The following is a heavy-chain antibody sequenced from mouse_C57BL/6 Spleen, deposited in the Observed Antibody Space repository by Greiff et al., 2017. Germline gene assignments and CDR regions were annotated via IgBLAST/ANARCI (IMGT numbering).Heavy chain of an antibody. CDR2: INPNNGGT. D-gene: IGHD4-1*01. J-gene: IGHJ3*01. V-gene: IGHV1-22*01. CDR1: GYTFTDYN. Sequence: EVHLVESGPELVKPGASVKMSCKASGYTFTDYNMHWVKQSHGKSLEWIGYINPNNGGTSYNQKFKGKATLTVNKSSSTAYMELRSLTSEDSAVYYCARDWGEFAYWGQGTLVTVSA. CDR3: ARDWGEFAY.